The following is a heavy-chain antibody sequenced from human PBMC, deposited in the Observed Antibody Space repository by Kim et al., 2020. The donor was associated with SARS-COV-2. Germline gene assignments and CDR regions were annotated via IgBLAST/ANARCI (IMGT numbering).Heavy chain of an antibody. Sequence: SETLSLTCTVSGGSISSYYWSWIRQPPGKGLEWIGYIYYSGSTNYNPSLKSRVTISVDTSKNQFSLKLSSVTAADTAVYYCASAYCSGGSCYELVQHWGQGTLVTVSS. J-gene: IGHJ1*01. CDR1: GGSISSYY. D-gene: IGHD2-15*01. V-gene: IGHV4-59*01. CDR3: ASAYCSGGSCYELVQH. CDR2: IYYSGST.